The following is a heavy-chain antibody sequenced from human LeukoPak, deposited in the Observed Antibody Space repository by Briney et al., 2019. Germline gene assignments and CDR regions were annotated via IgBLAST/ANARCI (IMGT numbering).Heavy chain of an antibody. J-gene: IGHJ6*03. Sequence: ASVKVSCKASGYTFTGYYMHWVRQAPGQGLEWMGWINPNSGGTNYAQKFQGRVTMTRDTSISTAYMELSRLRSDDTAVYYCARDQEDYCSSTSCYTVGDMDVWGKGTTVTVSS. CDR3: ARDQEDYCSSTSCYTVGDMDV. CDR2: INPNSGGT. D-gene: IGHD2-2*02. CDR1: GYTFTGYY. V-gene: IGHV1-2*02.